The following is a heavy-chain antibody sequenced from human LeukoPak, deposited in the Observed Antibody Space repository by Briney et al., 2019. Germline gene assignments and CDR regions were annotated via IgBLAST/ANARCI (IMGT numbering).Heavy chain of an antibody. CDR2: IYSGGST. V-gene: IGHV3-66*01. J-gene: IGHJ6*02. CDR3: ARDIAVTTGSNYYGMDV. D-gene: IGHD4-17*01. CDR1: GFTVSSNY. Sequence: GGSLRLSCAASGFTVSSNYMSWVRQAPGKGLEWVSVIYSGGSTYYADSVKGRFTISRDNSKNTLYLQMNSLRAEDTAVYYCARDIAVTTGSNYYGMDVWGQGTTVTVSS.